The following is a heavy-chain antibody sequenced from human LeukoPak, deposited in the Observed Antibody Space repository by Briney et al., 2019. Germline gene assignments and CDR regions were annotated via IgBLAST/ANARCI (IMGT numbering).Heavy chain of an antibody. D-gene: IGHD3-9*01. CDR3: ARVGFLTLNWFDP. CDR1: GYTFTSYA. V-gene: IGHV1-3*01. Sequence: ASVKVSCKASGYTFTSYAMHWVRQAPGQRLEWMGWINAGNGNTKYSQKLQGRVTMTTGTSTSTAYMELRSLRSDDTAVYYCARVGFLTLNWFDPWGQGTLVTVSS. J-gene: IGHJ5*02. CDR2: INAGNGNT.